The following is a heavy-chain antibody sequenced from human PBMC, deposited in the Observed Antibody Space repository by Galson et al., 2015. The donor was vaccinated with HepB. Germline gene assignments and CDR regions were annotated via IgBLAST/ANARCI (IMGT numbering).Heavy chain of an antibody. CDR1: GFTFNMYG. D-gene: IGHD3-22*01. J-gene: IGHJ4*02. V-gene: IGHV3-33*01. CDR2: IWYDGKTK. Sequence: SLRLSCAASGFTFNMYGMHWLRQAPGKGLEWMAVIWYDGKTKYSADSVKGRFTISRDNSKDTLYLQLNSLRGEDTAVYYCARGGPNYYDSSGYLIDYWGQGTLVTVSS. CDR3: ARGGPNYYDSSGYLIDY.